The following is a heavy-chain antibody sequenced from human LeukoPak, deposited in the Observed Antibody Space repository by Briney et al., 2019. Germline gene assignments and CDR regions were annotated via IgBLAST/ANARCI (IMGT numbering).Heavy chain of an antibody. J-gene: IGHJ4*02. CDR2: IWYDGSNK. CDR1: GFTFSSYG. CDR3: ARDTRRFGEPSYFDY. V-gene: IGHV3-33*01. D-gene: IGHD3-10*01. Sequence: GGSLRLSRAASGFTFSSYGMHWVRQAPGKGLEWVAVIWYDGSNKYYADSVKGRFTISRDNSKNTLYLQMNSLRAEDTAVYYCARDTRRFGEPSYFDYWGQGTLVTVSS.